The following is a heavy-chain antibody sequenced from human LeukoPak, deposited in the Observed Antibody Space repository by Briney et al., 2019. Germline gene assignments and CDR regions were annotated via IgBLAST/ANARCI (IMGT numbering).Heavy chain of an antibody. J-gene: IGHJ4*02. CDR3: ARSQSSSLIDY. Sequence: QPGRSLRLSCAASGFSLSAYGVHWVRPAPGKGLEWVAVIWYDGTSKDYADSVKGRFTFSRDNSKNTLYLQMNSLTVEDTAVYYCARSQSSSLIDYWGQGTLVTVSS. CDR1: GFSLSAYG. D-gene: IGHD6-13*01. CDR2: IWYDGTSK. V-gene: IGHV3-33*01.